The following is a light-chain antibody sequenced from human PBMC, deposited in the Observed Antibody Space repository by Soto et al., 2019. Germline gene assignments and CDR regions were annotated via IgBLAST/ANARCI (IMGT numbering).Light chain of an antibody. Sequence: QLVLTQPPSASGTPGQRVTISCSGSSSNIGSNTVNWYQQLPGTAPKLLIYSNNQRPSGVPDRFSGSKSGTSASLAICGLQSEDEADYYCAAWDDSLNGVVFGGGTKVTVL. CDR2: SNN. CDR3: AAWDDSLNGVV. V-gene: IGLV1-44*01. J-gene: IGLJ2*01. CDR1: SSNIGSNT.